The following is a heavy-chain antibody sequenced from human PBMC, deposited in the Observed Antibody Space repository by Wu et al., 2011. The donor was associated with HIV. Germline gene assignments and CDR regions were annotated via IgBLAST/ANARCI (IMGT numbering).Heavy chain of an antibody. Sequence: QVQLVQSGAEVKKPGSSVKVSCKASGGTFSSYSFSWLRQAPGQGLEWMGRILPLFGTANYAQKFQGRVTITADTSTSTVYMELSSLRSEDTAIYFCARSHSSLYSNYYYMDVVGQRDHGHRLL. CDR1: GGTFSSYS. V-gene: IGHV1-69*08. CDR2: ILPLFGTA. D-gene: IGHD2-21*01. CDR3: ARSHSSLYSNYYYMDV. J-gene: IGHJ6*03.